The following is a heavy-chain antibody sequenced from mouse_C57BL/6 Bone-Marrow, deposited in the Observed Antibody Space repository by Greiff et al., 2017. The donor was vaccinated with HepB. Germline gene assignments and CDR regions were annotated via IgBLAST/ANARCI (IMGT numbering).Heavy chain of an antibody. Sequence: QVQLQQSGAELARPGASVKLSCKASGYTFTSYGISWVKQRTGQGLEWIGEIYPRSGNTYYNEKFKGKATLTADKSSSTAYMELRSLTSEDSAVYFCARDDGSSLYAMDYWGQGTSVTVSS. CDR2: IYPRSGNT. V-gene: IGHV1-81*01. CDR3: ARDDGSSLYAMDY. D-gene: IGHD1-1*01. J-gene: IGHJ4*01. CDR1: GYTFTSYG.